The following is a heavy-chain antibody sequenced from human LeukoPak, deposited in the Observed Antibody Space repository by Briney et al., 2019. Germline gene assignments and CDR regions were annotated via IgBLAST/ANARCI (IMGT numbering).Heavy chain of an antibody. CDR3: ARGRLRYFDWYLFFDY. CDR1: GGSFSGYY. D-gene: IGHD3-9*01. CDR2: INHSGST. J-gene: IGHJ4*02. Sequence: SETLSLTCAVHGGSFSGYYWSWIRQPPGKGLEWIGEINHSGSTNYNPSLKSRVTISADTSKNQFSLKLSSVTAADPAVYYCARGRLRYFDWYLFFDYWGQGTLVTVSS. V-gene: IGHV4-34*01.